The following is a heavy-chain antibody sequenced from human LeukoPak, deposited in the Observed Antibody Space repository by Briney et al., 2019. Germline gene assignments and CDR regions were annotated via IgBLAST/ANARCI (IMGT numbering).Heavy chain of an antibody. Sequence: SETLSLTCTVSGGSISSSSYYWGWIRQPPGKGLEWIGSIYHRGSTYYNPSLKSRVTISVDTSKNQFSLKLSSVTAADTAVYYCARVGYYYDSSGYYYQAEYFQHWGQGTLVTVSS. D-gene: IGHD3-22*01. CDR3: ARVGYYYDSSGYYYQAEYFQH. CDR2: IYHRGST. CDR1: GGSISSSSYY. J-gene: IGHJ1*01. V-gene: IGHV4-39*07.